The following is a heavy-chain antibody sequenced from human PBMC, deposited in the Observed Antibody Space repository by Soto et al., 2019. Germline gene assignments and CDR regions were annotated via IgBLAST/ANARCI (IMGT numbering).Heavy chain of an antibody. D-gene: IGHD3-10*01. Sequence: PSETLSLTCAVYGGSFSGYYWTWIRQPPGTGLEWIGEINHSGSTNYNPSLKSRVTISVDTSKNQFSLKLTSVTAADTAVYYCATLPMVRGVIGYFGCWGQGNLVTVSS. CDR3: ATLPMVRGVIGYFGC. V-gene: IGHV4-34*01. CDR1: GGSFSGYY. CDR2: INHSGST. J-gene: IGHJ4*02.